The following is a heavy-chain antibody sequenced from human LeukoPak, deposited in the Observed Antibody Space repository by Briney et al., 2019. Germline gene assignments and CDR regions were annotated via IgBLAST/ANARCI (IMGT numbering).Heavy chain of an antibody. CDR3: ARIPLYFLEPFDY. CDR1: GGSVSGYY. CDR2: ISHRGRT. V-gene: IGHV4-34*01. Sequence: SETLSLTCAVYGGSVSGYYWSWIRQPLGKGLEWIGEISHRGRTNYNPSLKGRVTMSVDTPKNQFALKVNSVTAADTAVYYCARIPLYFLEPFDYWGQGILVTVSS. D-gene: IGHD3-3*01. J-gene: IGHJ4*02.